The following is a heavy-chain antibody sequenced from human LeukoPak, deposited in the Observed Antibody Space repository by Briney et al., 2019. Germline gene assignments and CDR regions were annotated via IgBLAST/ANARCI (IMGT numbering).Heavy chain of an antibody. CDR3: ARDYSGSHDY. J-gene: IGHJ4*02. CDR1: GGSISSYY. V-gene: IGHV4-59*01. D-gene: IGHD1-26*01. Sequence: SETLSLTCTVSGGSISSYYWSWIRQPPGKGLEWIGYIYYSGSTNYNPSHKSRVTISVDTSKNQFSLKLSSVTAADTAVYYCARDYSGSHDYWGQGTLVTVSS. CDR2: IYYSGST.